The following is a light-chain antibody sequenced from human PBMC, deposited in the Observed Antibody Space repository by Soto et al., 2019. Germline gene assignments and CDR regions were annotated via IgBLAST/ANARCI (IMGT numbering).Light chain of an antibody. CDR3: QQRSNWPRT. CDR2: GAS. CDR1: QGVSRK. Sequence: VMPPSHATMSVAPGESVPFSGRASQGVSRKLAWYQHKPGQATRLLISGASTGATGIPARFSGSGSGTDFTPNISRLEPEVFALYYCQQRSNWPRTFGQGTKWIS. J-gene: IGKJ1*01. V-gene: IGKV3-15*01.